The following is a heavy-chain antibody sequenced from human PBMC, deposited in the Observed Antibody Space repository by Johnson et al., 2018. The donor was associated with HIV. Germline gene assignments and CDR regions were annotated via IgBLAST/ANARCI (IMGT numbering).Heavy chain of an antibody. J-gene: IGHJ3*02. CDR1: GFTFSNYG. Sequence: QVHLVESGGGVVQPGRSLSLSCAASGFTFSNYGMHWVRQAPGKGLEWGAVISYDGSNKYYADSVKGRFTISRDNAKKAVYLQMNNLRAEDTAVYFCAKGTRDSRSAFDIWGQGTMVTVSS. CDR2: ISYDGSNK. V-gene: IGHV3-30*18. CDR3: AKGTRDSRSAFDI. D-gene: IGHD3-22*01.